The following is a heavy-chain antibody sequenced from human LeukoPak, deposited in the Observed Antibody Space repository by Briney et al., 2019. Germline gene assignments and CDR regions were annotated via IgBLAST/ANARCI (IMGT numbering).Heavy chain of an antibody. J-gene: IGHJ4*02. CDR3: ARVTGYMTEDYFDY. V-gene: IGHV4-59*01. CDR2: IYYSGST. D-gene: IGHD3-9*01. CDR1: GGSINSNY. Sequence: PSETLSLPCTVSGGSINSNYWSWIRQPPGKGLEWMGYIYYSGSTNYNPSLQSRVTISVDTSKNHFSLWLTSVTAADTAVYYCARVTGYMTEDYFDYWGQGTLITVSS.